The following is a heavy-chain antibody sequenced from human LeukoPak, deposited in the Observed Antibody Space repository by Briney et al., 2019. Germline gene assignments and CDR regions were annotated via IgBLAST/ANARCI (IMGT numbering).Heavy chain of an antibody. CDR1: GFTFSNYA. V-gene: IGHV3-23*01. CDR2: ISASGGTT. D-gene: IGHD5-24*01. CDR3: AKSPWVDGYNLHFDY. J-gene: IGHJ4*02. Sequence: HPGGSLRLSCAASGFTFSNYAMTWVRQAPGKGLEWVSGISASGGTTYYADSVKGRFTISRDNSKNRLYLQMNTLRAGDTAVYYCAKSPWVDGYNLHFDYWGQGTLVTVSS.